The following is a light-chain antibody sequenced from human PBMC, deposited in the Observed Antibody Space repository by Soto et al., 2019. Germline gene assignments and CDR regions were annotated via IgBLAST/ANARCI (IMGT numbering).Light chain of an antibody. CDR2: SNN. CDR3: AAWDDSRNGPI. CDR1: SSNIGSNT. V-gene: IGLV1-44*01. J-gene: IGLJ2*01. Sequence: QAVVTQPPSASGTPGQRVTISCSGSSSNIGSNTVNWYQQLPGTAPKVLIYSNNQRPSGVPDRFSGSKSGTSASLAISGLQSEDEADYYCAAWDDSRNGPIFGGGTKVTVL.